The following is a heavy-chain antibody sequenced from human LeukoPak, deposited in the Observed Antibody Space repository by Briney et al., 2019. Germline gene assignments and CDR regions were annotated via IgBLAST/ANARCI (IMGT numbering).Heavy chain of an antibody. V-gene: IGHV3-30*18. D-gene: IGHD2-21*02. CDR1: GFTFSSYG. J-gene: IGHJ4*02. CDR2: ISYDGSNK. Sequence: SGGSLRLSCAASGFTFSSYGVHWVRQAPGKGLEWVAVISYDGSNKYYADSVKGRFTISRDNSKNTLYLQMNSLRAEDTAVYYCAKGLAYCGGDCYSSYFDYWGQGTLVTVSS. CDR3: AKGLAYCGGDCYSSYFDY.